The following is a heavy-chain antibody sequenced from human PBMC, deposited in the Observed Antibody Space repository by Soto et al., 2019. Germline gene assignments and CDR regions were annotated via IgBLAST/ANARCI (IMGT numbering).Heavy chain of an antibody. CDR1: GYTFTSYD. V-gene: IGHV1-8*01. CDR2: MNPNSGNT. CDR3: TRGSNVAAVIDY. D-gene: IGHD6-13*01. Sequence: QVQLVQSGAEVKKPGASVKVSCKASGYTFTSYDINWVRQATGQGLEWMGWMNPNSGNTGYAQKFQGRVTMTRNPSMSTAYMALSSLRSEDTAVYYCTRGSNVAAVIDYWGQGTLVTVSS. J-gene: IGHJ4*02.